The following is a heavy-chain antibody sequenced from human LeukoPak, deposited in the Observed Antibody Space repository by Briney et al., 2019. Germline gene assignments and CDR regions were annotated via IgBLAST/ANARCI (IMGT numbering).Heavy chain of an antibody. J-gene: IGHJ4*02. D-gene: IGHD1-26*01. V-gene: IGHV3-74*01. CDR2: SNEDGSTT. CDR3: IRDLGGRSGH. CDR1: GFTFSSNW. Sequence: GGSLRLSCAASGFTFSSNWMHWVRQAPGKGLVWVSRSNEDGSTTNYADSVKGRFTISRDNAKNTLYLQMNSLTAEDTAVYYCIRDLGGRSGHWGQGTLVTVSS.